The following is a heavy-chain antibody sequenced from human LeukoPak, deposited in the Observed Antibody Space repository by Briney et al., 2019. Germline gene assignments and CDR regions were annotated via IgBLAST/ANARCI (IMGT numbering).Heavy chain of an antibody. J-gene: IGHJ3*02. D-gene: IGHD3-10*01. CDR1: GFTFDDYA. V-gene: IGHV3-9*01. Sequence: SLRLSCAASGFTFDDYAMHWVRQAPGKGLEWVSGISWNSGSIGYADSVKGRFTISRDNAKNSLYLQMNSLRAEDTALYYCAKDRSDEMGLWFGGGAFDIWGQGTMVTVSS. CDR3: AKDRSDEMGLWFGGGAFDI. CDR2: ISWNSGSI.